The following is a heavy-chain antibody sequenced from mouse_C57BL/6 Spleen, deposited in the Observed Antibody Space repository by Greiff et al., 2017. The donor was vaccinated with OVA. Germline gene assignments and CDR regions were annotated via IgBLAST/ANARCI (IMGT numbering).Heavy chain of an antibody. Sequence: VQLQQSGAELVKPGASVKLSCKASGYTFTSYWMHWVKQRPGQGLEWIGMIHPNSGSTKYNEKFQSKATLTVDKSSRTAYMQYSSLTSENSAVYDVARSTTVVGDFDVWGTGTTVTVSS. J-gene: IGHJ1*03. V-gene: IGHV1-64*01. CDR2: IHPNSGST. CDR3: ARSTTVVGDFDV. CDR1: GYTFTSYW. D-gene: IGHD1-1*01.